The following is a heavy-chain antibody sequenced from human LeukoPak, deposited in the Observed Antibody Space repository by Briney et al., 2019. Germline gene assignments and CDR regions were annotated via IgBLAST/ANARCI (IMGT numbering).Heavy chain of an antibody. V-gene: IGHV4-59*06. Sequence: PSETLSLTCTVSGGSISSYYWSWIRQPPGKGLEWVGYIYYSGSTYYNPSLKSRVTISVDTSKNQFSLKLSSVTAADTAVYYCARYAYSYYYYMDVWGKGTTVTVSS. D-gene: IGHD3-16*01. CDR2: IYYSGST. CDR1: GGSISSYY. J-gene: IGHJ6*03. CDR3: ARYAYSYYYYMDV.